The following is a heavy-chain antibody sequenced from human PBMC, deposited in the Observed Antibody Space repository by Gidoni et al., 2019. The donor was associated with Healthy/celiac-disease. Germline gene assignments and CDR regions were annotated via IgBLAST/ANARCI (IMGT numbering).Heavy chain of an antibody. CDR1: GSTFSSYA. J-gene: IGHJ4*02. D-gene: IGHD3-22*01. Sequence: QVQLVESGGGVVQPGRSMRRSCSASGSTFSSYAMHWVRQAPGKGLEWVAVISYDGSNKYYADSVKGRFTISRDNSKNTLYLQMNSRRAEDTAVYYCARAEDYYDSSGSDYWGQGTLVTVSS. CDR3: ARAEDYYDSSGSDY. CDR2: ISYDGSNK. V-gene: IGHV3-30*01.